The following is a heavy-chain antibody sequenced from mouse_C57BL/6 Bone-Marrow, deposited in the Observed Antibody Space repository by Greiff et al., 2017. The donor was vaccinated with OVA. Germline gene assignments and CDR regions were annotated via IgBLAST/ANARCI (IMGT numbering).Heavy chain of an antibody. CDR3: ARNDYYGSSYIMDD. Sequence: VQRVESGPGLVQPSQSLSITCTVSGFSFTSYGVHWVRQSPGKGLEWLGVICSGGSTDYIAAFISRLSISKDNSKSQVFFKMNSLQADDTAIYYCARNDYYGSSYIMDDWGKGTSVTVAS. CDR2: ICSGGST. J-gene: IGHJ4*01. D-gene: IGHD1-1*01. CDR1: GFSFTSYG. V-gene: IGHV2-2*01.